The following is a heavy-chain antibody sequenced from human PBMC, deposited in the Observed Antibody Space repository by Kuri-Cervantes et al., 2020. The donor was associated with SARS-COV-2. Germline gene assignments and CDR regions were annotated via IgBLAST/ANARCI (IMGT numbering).Heavy chain of an antibody. Sequence: GGSLRLSCAASGFTFSSYSMNWVRQAPGKGLEWVSSISSSSSYIYYADSVKGRFTISRDNAKNSLYLQMNSLRAEDTAVYYCAKSRGDYGYYFDYWGQGTLVTVSS. CDR2: ISSSSSYI. J-gene: IGHJ4*02. CDR1: GFTFSSYS. CDR3: AKSRGDYGYYFDY. V-gene: IGHV3-21*01. D-gene: IGHD4-17*01.